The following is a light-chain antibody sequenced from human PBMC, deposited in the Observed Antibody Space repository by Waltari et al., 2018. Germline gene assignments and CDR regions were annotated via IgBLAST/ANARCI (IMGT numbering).Light chain of an antibody. CDR1: TRDVGGYNY. CDR3: CSYGGGSTVI. CDR2: DVT. V-gene: IGLV2-23*02. J-gene: IGLJ2*01. Sequence: QSALTQPASVSGSPGQSITISCAGTTRDVGGYNYVSWYQHHPGKAPKLMIYDVTQRPSGVSSRFSGSKSGNTASLTISGLQTDDEGDYYCCSYGGGSTVIFGGGTTLTVL.